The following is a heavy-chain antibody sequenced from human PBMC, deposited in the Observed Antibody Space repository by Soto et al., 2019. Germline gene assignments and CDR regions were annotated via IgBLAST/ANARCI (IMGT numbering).Heavy chain of an antibody. V-gene: IGHV4-61*01. CDR3: ARELVPLPAAPNNNWFDP. Sequence: QVQLQESGPGLVKPSETLSLTCTVSGGSVSSGSYYWSWIRQPPGKGLEWIGYIYYSGSTNYNPSLKRRVTISVDTSKNQFSLKLSSVTAADTAVYYWARELVPLPAAPNNNWFDPWGQGTLVTVSS. D-gene: IGHD2-2*01. CDR2: IYYSGST. CDR1: GGSVSSGSYY. J-gene: IGHJ5*02.